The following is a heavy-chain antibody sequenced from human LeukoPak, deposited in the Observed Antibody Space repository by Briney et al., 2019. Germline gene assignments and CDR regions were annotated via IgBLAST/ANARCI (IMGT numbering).Heavy chain of an antibody. J-gene: IGHJ4*02. CDR2: IYESGGT. Sequence: SETLSLTCSVSGYSISSGKYWAWIRPTPGKGLEWIGSIYESGGTYYTPSLKSRVAMSVDTSKNQFSLSLTSVTAADTAVYFCARGPGISGDHIYPDYWGQGIQVTVSS. D-gene: IGHD2-21*01. V-gene: IGHV4-38-2*02. CDR3: ARGPGISGDHIYPDY. CDR1: GYSISSGKY.